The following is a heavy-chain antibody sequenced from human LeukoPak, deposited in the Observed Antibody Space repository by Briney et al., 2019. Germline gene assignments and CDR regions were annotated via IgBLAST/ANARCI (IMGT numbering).Heavy chain of an antibody. CDR1: GYTFTSYY. CDR3: ARVRYRLAETYIDY. V-gene: IGHV1-46*01. CDR2: INPSGGST. J-gene: IGHJ4*02. Sequence: ASVKVSCKASGYTFTSYYMHWVRQAPGQGLEWMGIINPSGGSTSYAQKFQGRVTMTRDTSISTAYMELSRLRSDDTAVYYCARVRYRLAETYIDYWGQGALVTVSS. D-gene: IGHD3-16*01.